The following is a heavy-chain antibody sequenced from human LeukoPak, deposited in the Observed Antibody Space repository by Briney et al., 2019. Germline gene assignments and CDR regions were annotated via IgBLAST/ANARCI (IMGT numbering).Heavy chain of an antibody. D-gene: IGHD3-10*01. J-gene: IGHJ4*02. CDR3: GRAIWYGSGTTAFEY. CDR1: GGSISSYY. Sequence: SETLSLTCTVSGGSISSYYWSWIRQPAGKGLEWIGRIYNSGSTNYNTNYNPSLTSRVTMSVDTSKNQFSLKLNSVSAADTAVYFGGRAIWYGSGTTAFEYWGQGTLVTV. CDR2: IYNSGST. V-gene: IGHV4-4*07.